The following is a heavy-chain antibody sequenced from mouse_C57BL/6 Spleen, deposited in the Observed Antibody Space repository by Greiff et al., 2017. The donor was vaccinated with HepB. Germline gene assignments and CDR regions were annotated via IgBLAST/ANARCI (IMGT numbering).Heavy chain of an antibody. CDR1: GYTFTGYW. D-gene: IGHD2-4*01. CDR3: ARRVIYYDYDAWFAY. CDR2: ILPGSGST. J-gene: IGHJ3*01. Sequence: QVQLQQSGAELMKPGASVKLSCKATGYTFTGYWIEWVKQRPGHGLEWIGEILPGSGSTNYNEKFKGKATFTADTSSNTAYMQLSSLTTEDSAIYYCARRVIYYDYDAWFAYWGQGTLVTVSA. V-gene: IGHV1-9*01.